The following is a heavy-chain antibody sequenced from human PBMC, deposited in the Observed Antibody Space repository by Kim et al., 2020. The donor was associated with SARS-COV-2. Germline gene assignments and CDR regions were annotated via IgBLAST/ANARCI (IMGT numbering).Heavy chain of an antibody. J-gene: IGHJ3*02. Sequence: GGSLRLSCAASGFTFSSYWMTWVRQAPGKGLEWVANINQDGSEAYFLDSLKGRFTLSRDNAKNLMFLQMNILGDEDTAVYYCSRWDSFDIWGQGTMVTV. CDR2: INQDGSEA. CDR3: SRWDSFDI. V-gene: IGHV3-7*01. CDR1: GFTFSSYW.